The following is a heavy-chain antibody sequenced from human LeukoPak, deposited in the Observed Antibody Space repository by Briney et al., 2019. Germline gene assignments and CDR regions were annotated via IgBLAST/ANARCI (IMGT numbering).Heavy chain of an antibody. V-gene: IGHV3-53*01. CDR2: IYNDGST. CDR3: ARNILFAFDI. J-gene: IGHJ3*02. CDR1: GFTFSGYW. Sequence: PGGSLRLSCEASGFTFSGYWMHWVRQAPGKGLEWVSIIYNDGSTYYADSMKGRFTISRDNSKNTLYLQVNSLRAEDTAMYYCARNILFAFDIWGQGTMVTVSS.